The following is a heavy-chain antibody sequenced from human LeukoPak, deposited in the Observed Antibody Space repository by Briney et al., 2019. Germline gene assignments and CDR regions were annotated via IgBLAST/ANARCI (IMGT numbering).Heavy chain of an antibody. Sequence: GASVKVSCKASGYTFTSYYMYWVRQAPGQGLEWMGTINPSGGSIRYAQKFQGRVTMTRDTSTSTVYMELSSLRSEDTAVYYCARGRNYYDSSGYCYEGDAFDIWGQGTMVTVSS. CDR2: INPSGGSI. CDR3: ARGRNYYDSSGYCYEGDAFDI. D-gene: IGHD3-22*01. J-gene: IGHJ3*02. V-gene: IGHV1-46*01. CDR1: GYTFTSYY.